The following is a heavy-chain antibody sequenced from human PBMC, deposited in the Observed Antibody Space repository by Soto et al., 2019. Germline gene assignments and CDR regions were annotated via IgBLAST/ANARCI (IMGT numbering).Heavy chain of an antibody. CDR2: INVYNGNT. CDR1: GYAFTNYS. CDR3: ARGVGSGSYYNQYNWFDP. Sequence: QVQLVQSGGEVKKPGASVKVSCKASGYAFTNYSISWVRHAPGQGLEWMEWINVYNGNTKYAQKVQGRVTMTTDTSTSTAYMELRSLRSDDTAVYYCARGVGSGSYYNQYNWFDPWGQGTLVTVSS. J-gene: IGHJ5*02. V-gene: IGHV1-18*01. D-gene: IGHD3-10*01.